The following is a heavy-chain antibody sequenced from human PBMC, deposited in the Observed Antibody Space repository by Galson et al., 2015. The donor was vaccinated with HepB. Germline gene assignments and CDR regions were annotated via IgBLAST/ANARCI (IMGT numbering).Heavy chain of an antibody. V-gene: IGHV4-4*07. J-gene: IGHJ4*02. CDR1: GGSISSYY. Sequence: SETLSLTCTVSGGSISSYYWSWIRQPAGKGLEWIGRIYTSGSTNYNPSLKGRVTMSVDTSKNQFSLKLSSVTAADTAVYYCARASMARDAYYFDYWGQGTLVTVSS. D-gene: IGHD2/OR15-2a*01. CDR3: ARASMARDAYYFDY. CDR2: IYTSGST.